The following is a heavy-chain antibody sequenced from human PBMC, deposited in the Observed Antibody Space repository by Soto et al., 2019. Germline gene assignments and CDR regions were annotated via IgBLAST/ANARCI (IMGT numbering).Heavy chain of an antibody. Sequence: PGGSLRLACAASGCTFSSYAMSWVLQAPGRGLERVSAISGSGGSTYYADSVKGRFTISRDNSKNTLYRQMNSLSAEDTAVYYCAKALDCSSTSCYRYSSSWYPDYWGQGTLVTVSS. D-gene: IGHD2-2*01. CDR3: AKALDCSSTSCYRYSSSWYPDY. CDR1: GCTFSSYA. V-gene: IGHV3-23*01. CDR2: ISGSGGST. J-gene: IGHJ4*02.